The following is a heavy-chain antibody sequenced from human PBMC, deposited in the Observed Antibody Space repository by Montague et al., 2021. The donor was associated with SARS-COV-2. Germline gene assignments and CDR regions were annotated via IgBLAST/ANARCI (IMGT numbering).Heavy chain of an antibody. Sequence: TLSLTCTVSGGSISSGSYYWSWIWQPAGKGLEWIGRIYTSGSTNYNPSLKSRVTISVDASKNQFSLKLSSVTAADTAVYYCARILGTYYDFWSGERAIDAFDIWGQGTMVTVSS. D-gene: IGHD3-3*01. CDR1: GGSISSGSYY. V-gene: IGHV4-61*02. CDR3: ARILGTYYDFWSGERAIDAFDI. CDR2: IYTSGST. J-gene: IGHJ3*02.